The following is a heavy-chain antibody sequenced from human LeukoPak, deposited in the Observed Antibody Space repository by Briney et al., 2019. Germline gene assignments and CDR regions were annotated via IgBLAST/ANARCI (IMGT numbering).Heavy chain of an antibody. V-gene: IGHV4-39*01. D-gene: IGHD2-21*02. CDR3: ARLYCGSDCYQSVIDY. CDR2: IYYSGST. J-gene: IGHJ4*02. CDR1: GGSISSSSSY. Sequence: SETLSLTCTVSGGSISSSSSYWGWIRQPPGKGLEWIGSIYYSGSTYYNPSLKSRVTISVDTSKNQFSLKLSSVTAADTAVYYCARLYCGSDCYQSVIDYWGQGALVTVSS.